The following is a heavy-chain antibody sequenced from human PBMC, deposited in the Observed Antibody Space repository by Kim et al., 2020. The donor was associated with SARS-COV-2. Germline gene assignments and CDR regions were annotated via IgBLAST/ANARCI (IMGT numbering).Heavy chain of an antibody. CDR3: ARVVGTAMVFFDY. D-gene: IGHD5-18*01. V-gene: IGHV7-4-1*02. J-gene: IGHJ4*02. Sequence: YAQGFTGRFVFSLDTSVSTAYLQISSLKAEDTAVYYCARVVGTAMVFFDYWGQGTLVTVSS.